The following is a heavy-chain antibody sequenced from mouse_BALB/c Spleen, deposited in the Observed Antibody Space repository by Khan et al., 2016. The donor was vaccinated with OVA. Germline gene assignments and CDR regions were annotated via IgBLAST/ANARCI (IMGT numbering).Heavy chain of an antibody. CDR3: ARHGGYCGSSYAWDS. J-gene: IGHJ4*01. Sequence: EVELVESGGDLVKPGGSLKLSCAASGFTFSSYGMSWVRQTPDKRLEWVAAISTGSSYAYYTDRVTGRFTISRDHAKKTLYLQMKSLTSEATAMYFCARHGGYCGSSYAWDSWGQGTSVTVSS. CDR1: GFTFSSYG. CDR2: ISTGSSYA. D-gene: IGHD1-1*01. V-gene: IGHV5-6*01.